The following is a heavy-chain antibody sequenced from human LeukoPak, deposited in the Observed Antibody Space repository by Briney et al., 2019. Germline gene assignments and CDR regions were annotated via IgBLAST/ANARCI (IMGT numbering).Heavy chain of an antibody. CDR2: INTNTGNP. J-gene: IGHJ6*03. CDR3: ARGYSSSWSLYYYYMDV. D-gene: IGHD6-13*01. Sequence: ASVKVSCKASGYTFTSYAMNWVRQAPGQGLEWMGWINTNTGNPTYAQGFTGRFVFSLDTSVSTAYLQISSLKAEDTAVYYCARGYSSSWSLYYYYMDVWGKGTTVTVSS. V-gene: IGHV7-4-1*02. CDR1: GYTFTSYA.